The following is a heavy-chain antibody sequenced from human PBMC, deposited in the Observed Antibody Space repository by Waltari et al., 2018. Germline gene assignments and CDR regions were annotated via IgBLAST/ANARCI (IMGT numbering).Heavy chain of an antibody. CDR2: INNYEGNT. Sequence: QVHLVQSGTEVKQPGASVKVSCKASGYRFTSYGITWVRQAPGKGLEGMGWINNYEGNTNYGQERQGRITMTTDTITTTAYMELRGRRADDTALYFCARDAFRFLDFWGQGTLVTVSS. CDR3: ARDAFRFLDF. CDR1: GYRFTSYG. V-gene: IGHV1-18*01. D-gene: IGHD3-3*01. J-gene: IGHJ4*02.